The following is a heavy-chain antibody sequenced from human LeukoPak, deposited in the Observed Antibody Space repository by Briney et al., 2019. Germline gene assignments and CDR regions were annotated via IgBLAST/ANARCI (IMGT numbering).Heavy chain of an antibody. CDR1: GFTFSNAW. Sequence: GGSLRLSCAASGFTFSNAWMGWVRQAPGKGLEWVGRIKSKTDGGTTDYAAPVKGRFTISRDDSKNTLYLQMNSLKTEDTAVYYCTTAGKEYYYDSSGYYYNFDYWGQGTLVTVSS. J-gene: IGHJ4*02. V-gene: IGHV3-15*01. CDR2: IKSKTDGGTT. D-gene: IGHD3-22*01. CDR3: TTAGKEYYYDSSGYYYNFDY.